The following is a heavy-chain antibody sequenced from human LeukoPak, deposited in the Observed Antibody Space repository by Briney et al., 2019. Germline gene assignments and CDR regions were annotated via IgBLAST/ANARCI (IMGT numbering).Heavy chain of an antibody. CDR3: ARAHIVATIAGALPLDP. D-gene: IGHD5-12*01. CDR1: GGSLSSYY. CDR2: IYYSGST. V-gene: IGHV4-59*01. Sequence: PSETLSLTCTASGGSLSSYYWSWIRQPPGKGLEWIGYIYYSGSTNYNPSLKSRVTIPLDTSKKQFSLKLSSVTAADTAVYYCARAHIVATIAGALPLDPWGQGTLVTVSS. J-gene: IGHJ5*02.